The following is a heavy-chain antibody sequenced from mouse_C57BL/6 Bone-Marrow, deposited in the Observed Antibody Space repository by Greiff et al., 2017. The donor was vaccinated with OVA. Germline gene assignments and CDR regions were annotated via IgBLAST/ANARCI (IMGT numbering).Heavy chain of an antibody. J-gene: IGHJ4*01. Sequence: VHLVESGAELARPGASVKLSCKASGYTFTSYGISWVKQRTGQGLEWIGEIYPRSGNTYYNEKFKGKATLTADKSSSTAYMELRSLTSEDSAVYYCARRLWLRKNAMDYWGQGTSVTVSS. CDR2: IYPRSGNT. D-gene: IGHD2-2*01. CDR1: GYTFTSYG. CDR3: ARRLWLRKNAMDY. V-gene: IGHV1-81*01.